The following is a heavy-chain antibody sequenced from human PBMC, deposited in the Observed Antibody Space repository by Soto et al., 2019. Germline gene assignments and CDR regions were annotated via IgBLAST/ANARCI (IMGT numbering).Heavy chain of an antibody. Sequence: SETLSLTCAVYGGSFSGYYWSWIRQPPGKGLEWIGEINHSGSTNYSPSLKSRVTISVDTSKNQFSLKLSSVTAADTAVYYCARVCVGISRYYYDSSGYRIEYWGQGNLVTVS. CDR1: GGSFSGYY. CDR2: INHSGST. CDR3: ARVCVGISRYYYDSSGYRIEY. V-gene: IGHV4-34*01. J-gene: IGHJ4*02. D-gene: IGHD3-22*01.